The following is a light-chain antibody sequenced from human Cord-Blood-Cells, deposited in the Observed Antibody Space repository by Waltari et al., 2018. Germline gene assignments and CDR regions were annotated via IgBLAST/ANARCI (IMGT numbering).Light chain of an antibody. V-gene: IGLV1-47*01. Sequence: QSVLTQPPSASGTPGQRVTISCSGSSSHTGSNYVYWYQQLPGTAPNLLIYRNNQRPSGVPDRFSGSKSGTSASLAISGLRSEDEADYYCAAWDDSLSGWVFGGGTKLTVL. CDR2: RNN. CDR1: SSHTGSNY. J-gene: IGLJ3*02. CDR3: AAWDDSLSGWV.